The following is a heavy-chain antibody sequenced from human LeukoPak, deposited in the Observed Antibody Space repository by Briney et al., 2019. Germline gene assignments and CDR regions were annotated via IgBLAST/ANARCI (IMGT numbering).Heavy chain of an antibody. CDR3: ARAYFTFDY. D-gene: IGHD2/OR15-2a*01. CDR1: GFSFSIYA. CDR2: ISYDGSNK. Sequence: GGSLRLSCAASGFSFSIYALHWVRQAPGKGLEWVAVISYDGSNKYYADSVKGRFTISRDNSKNTLYLQMNSLRAEDTAVYYCARAYFTFDYWGQGTLVTVSS. J-gene: IGHJ4*02. V-gene: IGHV3-30-3*01.